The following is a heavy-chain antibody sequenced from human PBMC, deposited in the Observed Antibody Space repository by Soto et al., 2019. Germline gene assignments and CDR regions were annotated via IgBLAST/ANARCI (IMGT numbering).Heavy chain of an antibody. CDR2: ISSSSSYI. J-gene: IGHJ6*03. CDR1: GFTFSSYS. CDR3: ARATGTVTSYYYYYMDV. Sequence: EVQLVESGGGLVKPGGSLRLSCAASGFTFSSYSMNWVRQAPGKGLEWVSSISSSSSYIYYADSVKGRFTISRDNAKNSLYLQMNSLRAEDTAVYYCARATGTVTSYYYYYMDVWGKGTTVTVSS. D-gene: IGHD4-4*01. V-gene: IGHV3-21*01.